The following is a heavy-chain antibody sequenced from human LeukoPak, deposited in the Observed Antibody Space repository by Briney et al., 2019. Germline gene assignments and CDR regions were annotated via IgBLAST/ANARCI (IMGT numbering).Heavy chain of an antibody. D-gene: IGHD6-19*01. CDR1: GGSISSYY. V-gene: IGHV4-59*01. CDR2: IYYSGST. CDR3: ARGLGGSSGWYVGRGFDP. J-gene: IGHJ5*02. Sequence: SETLSLTCTVSGGSISSYYWSWIRQPPGKGLEWIGYIYYSGSTNYNPSLKSRVTISVDTSKNQFSLKLSSVTAADTAVYYYARGLGGSSGWYVGRGFDPWGQGTLVTVSS.